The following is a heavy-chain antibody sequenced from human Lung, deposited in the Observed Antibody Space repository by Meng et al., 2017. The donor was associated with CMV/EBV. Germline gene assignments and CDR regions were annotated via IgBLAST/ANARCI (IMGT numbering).Heavy chain of an antibody. Sequence: XXXSCXXSGYSFTAYYIHWVRQAPGQGLEWMGWISPNSGGTNYAQRFQGRVTLTRDTSISTVYMELRRLTSDDTAVYFCARDFVVLPAATYFDYWGQGTLVTVSS. CDR3: ARDFVVLPAATYFDY. V-gene: IGHV1-2*02. J-gene: IGHJ4*02. CDR1: GYSFTAYY. D-gene: IGHD2-2*01. CDR2: ISPNSGGT.